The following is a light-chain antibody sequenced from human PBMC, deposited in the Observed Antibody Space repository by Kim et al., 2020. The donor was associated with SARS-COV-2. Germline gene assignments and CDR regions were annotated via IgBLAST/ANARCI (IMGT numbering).Light chain of an antibody. J-gene: IGLJ2*01. Sequence: SSELTQDPAVSVALGQTVRITCQGDSLRNDYASWYQQKPGQAPVLVIYGKNNRPSGIPDRFSGSSSGNTASLTITGAQAEDEADYYCNSRDSSGNPHVVFGGGTQLTVL. V-gene: IGLV3-19*01. CDR3: NSRDSSGNPHVV. CDR1: SLRNDY. CDR2: GKN.